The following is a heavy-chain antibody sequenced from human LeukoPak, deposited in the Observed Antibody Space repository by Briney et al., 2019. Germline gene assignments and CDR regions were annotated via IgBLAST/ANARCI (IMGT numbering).Heavy chain of an antibody. CDR3: ARLERDGAAAAIDY. Sequence: SETLSLTCTVSGGSISSSSYYWGWIRQPPGKGLEWIGSIYYSGSTYYNPSLKSRVTISVDTSKNQFSLKLSSVTAADTAVYYCARLERDGAAAAIDYWGQGTLVTVSS. CDR1: GGSISSSSYY. CDR2: IYYSGST. D-gene: IGHD6-13*01. J-gene: IGHJ4*02. V-gene: IGHV4-39*01.